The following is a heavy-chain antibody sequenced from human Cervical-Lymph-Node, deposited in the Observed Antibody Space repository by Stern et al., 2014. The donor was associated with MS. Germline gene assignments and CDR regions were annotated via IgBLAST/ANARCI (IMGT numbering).Heavy chain of an antibody. J-gene: IGHJ4*02. CDR1: GFTVSSNY. D-gene: IGHD1-26*01. CDR2: IYSGGST. V-gene: IGHV3-53*01. CDR3: ARVRPAQWELPYYFDY. Sequence: EVQLEESGGGLIQPGGSLRLSCAASGFTVSSNYMSWVRQAPGKGLEWVSVIYSGGSTYYADSVKGRFTISRDNSKNTLYLQMNSLRAEDTAVYYCARVRPAQWELPYYFDYWGQGTLVTVSS.